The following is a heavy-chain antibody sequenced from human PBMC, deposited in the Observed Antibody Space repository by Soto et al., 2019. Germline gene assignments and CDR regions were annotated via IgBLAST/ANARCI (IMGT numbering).Heavy chain of an antibody. CDR2: IYYSGST. J-gene: IGHJ6*02. CDR3: ARLDRFDRYSSSRGSYGMDV. D-gene: IGHD6-13*01. V-gene: IGHV4-39*01. CDR1: GGSISSSSYY. Sequence: SETLSLTCTVSGGSISSSSYYWGWIRQPPGKGLEWIGSIYYSGSTYYNPSLKSRVTISVDTSKNQFSLKLSSVTAADTAVYYCARLDRFDRYSSSRGSYGMDVWGQGTTVTVSS.